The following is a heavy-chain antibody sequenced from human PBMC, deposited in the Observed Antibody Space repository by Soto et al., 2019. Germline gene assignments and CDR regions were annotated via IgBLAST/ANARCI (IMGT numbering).Heavy chain of an antibody. CDR2: IKQDGSEK. CDR1: GFTFSSYW. CDR3: ACSNDYGDSPDAFDI. J-gene: IGHJ3*02. D-gene: IGHD4-17*01. V-gene: IGHV3-7*01. Sequence: GGSLRLSCAASGFTFSSYWMSWVRQAPGKGLEWVANIKQDGSEKYYVDSVKGRFTISRDKAKNSLYLQMNSLRAEDTAVYYCACSNDYGDSPDAFDIWGQGTMVTVSS.